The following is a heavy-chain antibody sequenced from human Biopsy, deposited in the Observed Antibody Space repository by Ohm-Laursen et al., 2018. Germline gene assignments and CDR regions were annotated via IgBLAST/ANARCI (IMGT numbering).Heavy chain of an antibody. CDR1: GYTFSSYG. D-gene: IGHD2-2*01. J-gene: IGHJ3*02. CDR2: ISTYNGNT. V-gene: IGHV1-18*01. CDR3: ARGGTLVVVPTAVLHSFDI. Sequence: SVKVSCKASGYTFSSYGINWVRQAPGQGLEWLGWISTYNGNTNYAQNLQGRVTMTTDTSMSTAYMELRSLRSDDTAVYYCARGGTLVVVPTAVLHSFDIWGQGTMVTVSS.